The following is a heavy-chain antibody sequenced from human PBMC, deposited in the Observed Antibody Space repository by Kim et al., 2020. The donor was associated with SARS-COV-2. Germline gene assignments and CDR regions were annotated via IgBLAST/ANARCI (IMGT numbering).Heavy chain of an antibody. V-gene: IGHV4-39*01. CDR2: IYYSGST. Sequence: SETLSLTCTVSGGSISSGSYYWGWIRQPPGKGLEWIGSIYYSGSTYYNPSLKSRVTISVDTSKNQFSLKLSSVTAADTAVYYCARHGGYSGSPGATGVWGQGTLVTVSS. CDR3: ARHGGYSGSPGATGV. J-gene: IGHJ4*02. CDR1: GGSISSGSYY. D-gene: IGHD1-26*01.